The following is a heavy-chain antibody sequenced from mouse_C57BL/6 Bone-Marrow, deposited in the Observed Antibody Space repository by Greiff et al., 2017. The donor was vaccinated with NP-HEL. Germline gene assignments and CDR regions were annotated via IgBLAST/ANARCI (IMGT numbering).Heavy chain of an antibody. CDR1: GYSFTSYY. CDR3: ARSSIL. J-gene: IGHJ2*01. V-gene: IGHV1-66*01. Sequence: VQRVESGPELVKPGASVKISCKASGYSFTSYYIHWVKQRPGQGLEWIGWIYPGSGNTKYNEKFKGKATLTADTSSSTAYMQLSSLTSEDSAVYYCARSSILWGKGTTLTVSS. CDR2: IYPGSGNT.